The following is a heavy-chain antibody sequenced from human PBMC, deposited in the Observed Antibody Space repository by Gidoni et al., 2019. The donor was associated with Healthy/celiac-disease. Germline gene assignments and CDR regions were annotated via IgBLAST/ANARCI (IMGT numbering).Heavy chain of an antibody. Sequence: QVQLVQSGAEVKKPGASVKVSCKASGYTFTSYGISWVRQAPGQGLEWMGWISAYNGNTNDAQKLQGRVTMTTDTSTSTAYMELRSLRSDDTAVYYCARVYCISTSCYQNWFDPWGQGTLVTVSS. CDR2: ISAYNGNT. V-gene: IGHV1-18*01. D-gene: IGHD2-2*01. CDR3: ARVYCISTSCYQNWFDP. J-gene: IGHJ5*02. CDR1: GYTFTSYG.